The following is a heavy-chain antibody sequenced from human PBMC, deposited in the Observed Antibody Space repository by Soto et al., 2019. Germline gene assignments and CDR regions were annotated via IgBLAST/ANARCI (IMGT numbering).Heavy chain of an antibody. CDR3: ARGVGSYSGGWSSDF. CDR2: IYDSGRS. J-gene: IGHJ4*02. D-gene: IGHD6-19*01. Sequence: QVQLQESGPGLVKPSETLSLTCTVSGGSINNYYWNWIRQPPGKGPEWIGFIYDSGRSSYNPSLKTRVAISVVTSTNHSSLQPSSVTAADTGVYYSARGVGSYSGGWSSDFWGQGTLVTVPS. CDR1: GGSINNYY. V-gene: IGHV4-59*08.